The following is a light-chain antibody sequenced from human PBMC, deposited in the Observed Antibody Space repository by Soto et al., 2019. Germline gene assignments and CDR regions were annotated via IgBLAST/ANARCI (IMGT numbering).Light chain of an antibody. V-gene: IGKV3D-15*01. CDR3: QQYTGPPTT. J-gene: IGKJ5*01. CDR1: QSVSSN. Sequence: EIVMTQSPATLSVSPGERATLSCRASQSVSSNLAWYQQKPGQAPRLLIYGASTRAAGIPDTFSGCGSGTDFTLTITRLEPEDSAVYFCQQYTGPPTTFGLGTRLEIK. CDR2: GAS.